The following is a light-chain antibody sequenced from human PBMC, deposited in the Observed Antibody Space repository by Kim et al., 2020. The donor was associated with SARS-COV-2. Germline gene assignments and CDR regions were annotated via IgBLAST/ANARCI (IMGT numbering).Light chain of an antibody. Sequence: ELTQPPSASGTPGQTVTISCSGSSSNIGSNTVNWYQQLPGTAPKLLIYSNDQRPSGVPDRFSGSKSGTSASLAISGLQSEDEADYYCAAWDDTINGVFGGGTQLTVL. CDR3: AAWDDTINGV. CDR1: SSNIGSNT. V-gene: IGLV1-44*01. J-gene: IGLJ3*02. CDR2: SND.